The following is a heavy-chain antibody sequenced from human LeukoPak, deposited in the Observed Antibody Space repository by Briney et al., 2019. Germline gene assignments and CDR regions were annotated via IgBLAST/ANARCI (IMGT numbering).Heavy chain of an antibody. CDR2: IYTSGST. D-gene: IGHD3-22*01. Sequence: SETLSLTCTVSGGSISNKYWSWIRQPAGKGLEWIGRIYTSGSTNYNPSLKSRVTMSVDTSKNQFSLKLSSVTAADTAVYYCARGQLDYYDSSGYYRRYYYYMDVWGKGTTVTISS. V-gene: IGHV4-4*07. CDR1: GGSISNKY. J-gene: IGHJ6*03. CDR3: ARGQLDYYDSSGYYRRYYYYMDV.